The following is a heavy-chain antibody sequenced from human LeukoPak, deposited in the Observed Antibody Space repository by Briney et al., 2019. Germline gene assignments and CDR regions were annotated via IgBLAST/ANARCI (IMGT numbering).Heavy chain of an antibody. CDR3: ARESSGRRVQTFDY. D-gene: IGHD1-1*01. CDR1: GFTFSNYA. Sequence: GGSLRLSCAASGFTFSNYAMHWVRQAPGRGLEWVAAISYDGNNKYYADSVKGRFTISRDNSKNTLYLQMNSLRAEDTAVYYCARESSGRRVQTFDYWGQGTLVTVSS. J-gene: IGHJ4*02. CDR2: ISYDGNNK. V-gene: IGHV3-30*04.